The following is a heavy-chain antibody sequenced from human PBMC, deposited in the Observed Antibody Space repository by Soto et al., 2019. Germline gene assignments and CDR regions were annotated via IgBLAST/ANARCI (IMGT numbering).Heavy chain of an antibody. Sequence: ASVKVSCKASGYTFTSYGISWVRQAPGQGLEWMGWISAYNGNTNYAQKLQGRVTMTTDTSTSTAYMELRSLRSDDTAVYYCAREGYCSSTSCYTHPYYYYYYGMDVWGQGTTVTVSS. CDR1: GYTFTSYG. CDR3: AREGYCSSTSCYTHPYYYYYYGMDV. J-gene: IGHJ6*02. CDR2: ISAYNGNT. D-gene: IGHD2-2*02. V-gene: IGHV1-18*04.